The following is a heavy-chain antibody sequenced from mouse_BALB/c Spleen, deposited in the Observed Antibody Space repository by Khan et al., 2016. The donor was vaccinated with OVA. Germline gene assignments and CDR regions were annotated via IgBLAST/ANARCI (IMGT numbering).Heavy chain of an antibody. D-gene: IGHD2-14*01. Sequence: EVQLQESGPSLVKPSQTLSLTCSVTGDSITSGYWCWIRKFPGNKLAYMGYILYSGRTYYTPSLKSRISITRHTSQNQYNLQLKSVTTEDTSTYYWARSTYRYAFAYWGQGTLVTVSA. V-gene: IGHV3-8*02. J-gene: IGHJ3*01. CDR2: ILYSGRT. CDR1: GDSITSGY. CDR3: ARSTYRYAFAY.